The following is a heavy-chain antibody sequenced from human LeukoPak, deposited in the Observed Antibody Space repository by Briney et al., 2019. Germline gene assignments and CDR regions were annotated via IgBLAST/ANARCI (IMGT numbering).Heavy chain of an antibody. Sequence: GGSLRLSCAASGFTFSSYGMHWVRQAPGKGLEWVAVISYDGSNKYYADSVKGRFTISRDNSKNTLYLQMNSLRAEDTAVYYCAKEGLRYFDWLLMDWFDPWGQGTLVIVSS. CDR2: ISYDGSNK. CDR3: AKEGLRYFDWLLMDWFDP. CDR1: GFTFSSYG. J-gene: IGHJ5*02. D-gene: IGHD3-9*01. V-gene: IGHV3-30*18.